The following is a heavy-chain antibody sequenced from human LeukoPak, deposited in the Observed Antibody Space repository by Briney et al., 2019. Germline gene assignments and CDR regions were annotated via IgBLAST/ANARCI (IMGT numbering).Heavy chain of an antibody. CDR1: GRSISSSSYY. V-gene: IGHV4-39*01. CDR2: IYYSGST. Sequence: PSETLSLTCTVSGRSISSSSYYWGWIRQPPGKGLEWIGSIYYSGSTYYNPSLKSRVSISVDTSKNQFSLKLSTVTAADTAVYYCARDTVAAFDYWGQGTLVTVSS. CDR3: ARDTVAAFDY. D-gene: IGHD6-19*01. J-gene: IGHJ4*02.